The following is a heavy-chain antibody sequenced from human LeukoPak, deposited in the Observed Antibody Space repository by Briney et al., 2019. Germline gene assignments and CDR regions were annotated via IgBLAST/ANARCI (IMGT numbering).Heavy chain of an antibody. CDR3: AKTPAPDSSGYYFDY. V-gene: IGHV3-33*06. D-gene: IGHD3-22*01. CDR2: VWSDGNTK. Sequence: GRSLRLSCAASGFTFNTYGMHWVRQAPGKGLEWVAVVWSDGNTKYYADSVKGRFTISRDNSKNTLYLQMNSLGAEDSAAYYCAKTPAPDSSGYYFDYWGQGTLVTVSS. CDR1: GFTFNTYG. J-gene: IGHJ4*02.